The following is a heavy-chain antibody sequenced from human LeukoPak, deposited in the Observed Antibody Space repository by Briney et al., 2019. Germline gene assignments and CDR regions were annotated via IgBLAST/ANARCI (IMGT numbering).Heavy chain of an antibody. CDR2: FDPEDGET. CDR1: GYTLTELS. V-gene: IGHV1-24*01. CDR3: ATVRGYDGDYGDYYYGMDV. D-gene: IGHD4-17*01. J-gene: IGHJ6*02. Sequence: ASVKVSCKVSGYTLTELSIHWVRQAPGKGLEWMGGFDPEDGETIYAQKFQGRVTMTEDTSTDTAYMELSSLRSEDTAVYYCATVRGYDGDYGDYYYGMDVWGQGTTVTVSS.